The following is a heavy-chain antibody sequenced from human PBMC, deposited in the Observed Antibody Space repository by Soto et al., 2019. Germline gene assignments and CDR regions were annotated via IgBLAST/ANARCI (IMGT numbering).Heavy chain of an antibody. CDR2: ISYDGTKK. CDR1: GFSLSDFA. Sequence: QVQLVESGGGVVQPGRSLRLSCAASGFSLSDFAMHWVRQAPGKGLEWVAVISYDGTKKYFADSVKGRFTISRDNSKNTLYLQMNRLRADDTAVYYCASPGGDFDPYFDYWGQGTLVTVSS. D-gene: IGHD2-21*02. CDR3: ASPGGDFDPYFDY. V-gene: IGHV3-30-3*01. J-gene: IGHJ4*02.